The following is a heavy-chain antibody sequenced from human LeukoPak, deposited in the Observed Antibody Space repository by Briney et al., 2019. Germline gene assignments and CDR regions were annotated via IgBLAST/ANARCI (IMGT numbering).Heavy chain of an antibody. V-gene: IGHV3-30-3*01. J-gene: IGHJ4*02. D-gene: IGHD6-13*01. CDR3: ARVEAGSAAAGYFDY. Sequence: GGSLRLSCAASGFTFSSYAMHWVRQAPGKGLEWVAVISYDGSNKYYADSVKGRFTISRDNSKNTLYLQMNSLRAEATAVYYCARVEAGSAAAGYFDYWGQGTLVTVSS. CDR1: GFTFSSYA. CDR2: ISYDGSNK.